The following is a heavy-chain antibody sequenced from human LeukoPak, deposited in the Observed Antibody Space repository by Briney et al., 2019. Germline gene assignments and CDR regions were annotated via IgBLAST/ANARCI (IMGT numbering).Heavy chain of an antibody. D-gene: IGHD2-2*01. CDR3: AKADCSSTSCSSDY. CDR2: IYSGGST. Sequence: AGGSLRLSCAASGFTVSSNYMSWVRQAPGKGLEWVSVIYSGGSTYYADSVKGRFTISRDNSKNTLYLQMNSLRAEDTAVYYCAKADCSSTSCSSDYWGQGTLVTVSS. J-gene: IGHJ4*02. CDR1: GFTVSSNY. V-gene: IGHV3-53*01.